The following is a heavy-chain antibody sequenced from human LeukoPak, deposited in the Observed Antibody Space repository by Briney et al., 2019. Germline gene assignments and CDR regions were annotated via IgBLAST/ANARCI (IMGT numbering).Heavy chain of an antibody. CDR2: TYYRSKWYN. J-gene: IGHJ4*02. V-gene: IGHV6-1*01. CDR1: GDSVSSINGA. D-gene: IGHD6-19*01. CDR3: ARDLGNSGWYTFDY. Sequence: SQTLSLTCAISGDSVSSINGAWNWIRQSPSRGLEWLGRTYYRSKWYNDYVGSMKGRITISPDTSKNQFSLHLNSVTPEDTAVYYCARDLGNSGWYTFDYWGQGTLVTVSS.